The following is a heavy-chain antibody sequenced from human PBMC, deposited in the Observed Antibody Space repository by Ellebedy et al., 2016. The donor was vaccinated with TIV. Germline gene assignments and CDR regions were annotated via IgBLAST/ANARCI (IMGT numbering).Heavy chain of an antibody. Sequence: GESLKISCAASGFNFSSYWMTWVRQAPGRGLEWVANILEDGNEKNYVDSVKGRFTISRDNAQNSLYLQMTNLRDEDTATYYCARLRSGGERDYWGQGTLVAVSS. CDR1: GFNFSSYW. D-gene: IGHD3-3*01. V-gene: IGHV3-7*01. J-gene: IGHJ4*02. CDR2: ILEDGNEK. CDR3: ARLRSGGERDY.